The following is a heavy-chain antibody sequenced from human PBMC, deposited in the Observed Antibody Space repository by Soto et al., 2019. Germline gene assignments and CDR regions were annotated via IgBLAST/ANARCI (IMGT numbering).Heavy chain of an antibody. J-gene: IGHJ5*01. CDR2: IKDNGRDK. Sequence: EVQLVESGGDLVQPGGSLRLSCAASGFTFSTXWMTWVRKAPXKGLEWVANIKDNGRDKYYVDTVKGRFTITRANAKNSLNLQXEXXXXXXXXXXXXXXXXXXXXDSXGQGTXVTVSS. CDR1: GFTFSTXW. V-gene: IGHV3-7*01. CDR3: XXXXXXXXDS.